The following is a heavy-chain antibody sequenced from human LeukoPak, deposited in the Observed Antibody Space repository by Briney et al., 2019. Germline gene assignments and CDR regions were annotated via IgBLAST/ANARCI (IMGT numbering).Heavy chain of an antibody. D-gene: IGHD2-21*02. CDR1: GDSISSYY. CDR3: ARGGAGNCGDACYLNWFDP. Sequence: SETLSLTCTVTGDSISSYYWSWIRQPPGKGLEWIGYIYYSGSTKYNPSLKSRVTISVDTSKNQFSLKLNSVTAADTAVYYCARGGAGNCGDACYLNWFDPWGQGTLVTVSS. CDR2: IYYSGST. J-gene: IGHJ5*02. V-gene: IGHV4-59*01.